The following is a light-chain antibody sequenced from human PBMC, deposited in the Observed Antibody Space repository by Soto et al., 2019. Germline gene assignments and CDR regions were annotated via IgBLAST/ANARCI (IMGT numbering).Light chain of an antibody. V-gene: IGKV1-5*01. CDR3: QQYNSYSLLT. CDR1: QSISSW. Sequence: DIQMTQSPSTLSACVGDRVTITCRAIQSISSWLAWYQQKPGKAPKLLIYDASSLESGVPSRFSGSGSGTEFTLTISSLQPDDFATYYCQQYNSYSLLTFGGGTKVEIK. CDR2: DAS. J-gene: IGKJ4*01.